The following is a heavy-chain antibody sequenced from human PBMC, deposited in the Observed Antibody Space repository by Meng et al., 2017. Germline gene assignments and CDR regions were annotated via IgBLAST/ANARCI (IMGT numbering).Heavy chain of an antibody. D-gene: IGHD2-15*01. V-gene: IGHV1-8*01. J-gene: IGHJ4*02. CDR3: ARGPVVAYYFDY. CDR1: GYTFTSYD. Sequence: ASVKVSCKASGYTFTSYDINWVRQATGQGLEWMGWMNPNSGNTGYAQKFQGRVTMTRNTSISTAYMELRSLRSDDTAVYYCARGPVVAYYFDYWGQGTLVTVSS. CDR2: MNPNSGNT.